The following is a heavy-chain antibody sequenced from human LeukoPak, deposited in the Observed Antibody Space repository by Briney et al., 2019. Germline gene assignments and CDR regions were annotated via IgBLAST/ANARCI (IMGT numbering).Heavy chain of an antibody. CDR2: IKEDGSEA. CDR3: ARYDNSGYEAFDY. J-gene: IGHJ4*02. D-gene: IGHD3-22*01. Sequence: PGGPLRLSCAAAGFTFSRYWMSWVRQATGKGLECVAKIKEDGSEAHYVDSVKGRFTISRDNAKDSLYLQMNSLRAEDTALYYCARYDNSGYEAFDYWGQGTLVTVSS. V-gene: IGHV3-7*03. CDR1: GFTFSRYW.